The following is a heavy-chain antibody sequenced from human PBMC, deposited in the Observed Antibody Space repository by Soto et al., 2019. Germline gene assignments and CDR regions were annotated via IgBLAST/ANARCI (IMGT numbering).Heavy chain of an antibody. V-gene: IGHV4-30-2*01. D-gene: IGHD3-22*01. J-gene: IGHJ4*02. CDR3: ARACPTSYDSSGYPFDY. CDR1: GGSISSGGYS. CDR2: IYHSGST. Sequence: SETLSLTCTVSGGSISSGGYSWSWIRQPPGKGLEWIGYIYHSGSTYYNPSLKSRVTISVDRPKNQFSLKLSSVTAADTAVYYCARACPTSYDSSGYPFDYWGQGTLVTVSS.